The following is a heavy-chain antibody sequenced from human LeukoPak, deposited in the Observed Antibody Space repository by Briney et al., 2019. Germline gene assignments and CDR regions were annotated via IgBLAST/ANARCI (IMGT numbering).Heavy chain of an antibody. D-gene: IGHD6-6*01. CDR2: MNPNSGNT. V-gene: IGHV1-8*02. J-gene: IGHJ4*02. CDR1: GYTFTSYD. Sequence: ASVKVSCKASGYTFTSYDINWVRQATGQGLEWMGWMNPNSGNTGYAQKFQGRVTMTRDTSTSTVYMELSSLRSEDTAVYYCARSIAARTPPDYWGQGTLVTVSS. CDR3: ARSIAARTPPDY.